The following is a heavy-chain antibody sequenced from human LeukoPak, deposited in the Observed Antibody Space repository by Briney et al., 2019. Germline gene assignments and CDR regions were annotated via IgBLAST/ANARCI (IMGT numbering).Heavy chain of an antibody. CDR3: AKDIERFTMVRGVIIPGAFDY. J-gene: IGHJ4*02. CDR1: GFTFSSYG. Sequence: GGSLRLSCAASGFTFSSYGMHWVRQAPGKGLEWVAVISYDGSNKYYAYSVKGRFTIARDNSKNTLYLQMTRLRAEDTAVYYCAKDIERFTMVRGVIIPGAFDYWGQGTLVTVSS. V-gene: IGHV3-30*18. D-gene: IGHD3-10*01. CDR2: ISYDGSNK.